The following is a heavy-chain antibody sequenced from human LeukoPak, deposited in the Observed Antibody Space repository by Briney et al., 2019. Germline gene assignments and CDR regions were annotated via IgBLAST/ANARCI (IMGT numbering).Heavy chain of an antibody. CDR3: ARADYYYGSGSKRHKGGWFDP. Sequence: ASVKVSCKASGYTFTGYYMHWVRQAPGQGLEWMGWINPNSGGTNYAQKFQGRVTMTRDTSISTAYMELSSLRSEDTAVYYCARADYYYGSGSKRHKGGWFDPWGQGTLVTVSS. CDR1: GYTFTGYY. CDR2: INPNSGGT. V-gene: IGHV1-2*02. J-gene: IGHJ5*02. D-gene: IGHD3-10*01.